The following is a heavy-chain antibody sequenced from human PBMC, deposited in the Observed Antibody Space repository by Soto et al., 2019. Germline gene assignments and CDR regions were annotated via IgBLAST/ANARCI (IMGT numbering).Heavy chain of an antibody. D-gene: IGHD3-3*01. CDR2: INSDGSST. V-gene: IGHV3-74*01. CDR3: ARGSVLEWLAQGYYYYGMDV. CDR1: GFTFSSYW. J-gene: IGHJ6*02. Sequence: GGSLRLSCAASGFTFSSYWMHWVRQAPGKGLVWVSRINSDGSSTSYADSVKGRFTISRDNAKNTLYLQMNSLRAEDTAVYYCARGSVLEWLAQGYYYYGMDVWGQGTTVTVSS.